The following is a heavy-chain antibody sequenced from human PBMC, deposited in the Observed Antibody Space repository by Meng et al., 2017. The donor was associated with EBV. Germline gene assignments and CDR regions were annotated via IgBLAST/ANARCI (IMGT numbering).Heavy chain of an antibody. CDR3: ARVGIAVAGTGDY. V-gene: IGHV1-2*06. D-gene: IGHD6-19*01. J-gene: IGHJ4*02. Sequence: GSEKREPGPSVKCSCNASGYTSTGYYMHWVRQAPGQGLEWKGRINPNSGGTNYAQKFQGRVTMTRDTSISTAYMELSRLRSDDTAVYYCARVGIAVAGTGDYWGQGTLVTVSS. CDR1: GYTSTGYY. CDR2: INPNSGGT.